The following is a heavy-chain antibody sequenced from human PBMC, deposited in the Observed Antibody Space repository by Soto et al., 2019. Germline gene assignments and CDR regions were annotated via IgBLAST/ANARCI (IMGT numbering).Heavy chain of an antibody. Sequence: QVTLKESGPVLVKPTETLTLTCTVSGFSLSNARMGVSWIRQPPGKALEWLAHIFSNDEKSYSTSLKSRLTLSKKPSKIQVVPAMTNMDPVDTATYYCARINDILTGFDYWGQGTLVTGSS. J-gene: IGHJ4*02. CDR1: GFSLSNARMG. CDR3: ARINDILTGFDY. V-gene: IGHV2-26*01. D-gene: IGHD3-9*01. CDR2: IFSNDEK.